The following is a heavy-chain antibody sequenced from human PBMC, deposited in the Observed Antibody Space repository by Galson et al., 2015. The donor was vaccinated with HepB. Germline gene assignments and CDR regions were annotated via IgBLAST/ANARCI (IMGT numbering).Heavy chain of an antibody. CDR3: AATYYYDSSGYWGAFDI. D-gene: IGHD3-22*01. J-gene: IGHJ3*02. CDR2: INPNSGGT. Sequence: SVKVSCKASGYTFTGYYMHWVRQAPGQGLEWIGWINPNSGGTNYAQKFQGRVTMTRDTSISTAYMELSRLRSDDTAVYYCAATYYYDSSGYWGAFDIWGQGTMVTVSS. CDR1: GYTFTGYY. V-gene: IGHV1-2*02.